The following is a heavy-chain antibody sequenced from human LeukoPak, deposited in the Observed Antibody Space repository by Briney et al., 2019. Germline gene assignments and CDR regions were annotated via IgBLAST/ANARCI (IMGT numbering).Heavy chain of an antibody. CDR1: GGSISSYY. CDR3: ASYYYDSSGSPVDAFDI. V-gene: IGHV4-59*01. Sequence: SETLSLTCTVSGGSISSYYWSWIRQPPGQGLEWIGYIYYSGSTNYNPSLKSRVTISVDTSKNQFSLKLSSVTAADTAVYYCASYYYDSSGSPVDAFDIWGQGTMVTVSS. J-gene: IGHJ3*02. D-gene: IGHD3-22*01. CDR2: IYYSGST.